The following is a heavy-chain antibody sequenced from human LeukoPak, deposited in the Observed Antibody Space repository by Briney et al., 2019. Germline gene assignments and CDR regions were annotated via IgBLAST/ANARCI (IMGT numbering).Heavy chain of an antibody. CDR3: ARSTGTSMPYYFDY. CDR1: GGSISSHSYH. D-gene: IGHD2/OR15-2a*01. CDR2: IYFSGST. V-gene: IGHV4-39*07. Sequence: SETLSLTCTVSGGSISSHSYHWGWIRQPPGKGLEWIGSIYFSGSTYFNLSFKSRVSISLDTSKNQFSLELSSVTAADTAVYYCARSTGTSMPYYFDYWGQGTLVTVSS. J-gene: IGHJ4*02.